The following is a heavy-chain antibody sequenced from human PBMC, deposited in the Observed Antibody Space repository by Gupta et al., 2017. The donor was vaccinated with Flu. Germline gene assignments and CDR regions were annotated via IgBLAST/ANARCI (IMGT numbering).Heavy chain of an antibody. V-gene: IGHV3-21*01. CDR2: ISSSSSYK. J-gene: IGHJ3*02. D-gene: IGHD2/OR15-2a*01. CDR1: GFPFSSYN. CDR3: ARRGNYLGDAFDI. Sequence: VQLVESGGGLVKPGGSLRLSCAASGFPFSSYNLNWVRQALGKGLEWISSISSSSSYKYYADSVKGRFIISRDNAKNSLYLQMSSLRAEDTAVYYCARRGNYLGDAFDIWGQGTMVTVSS.